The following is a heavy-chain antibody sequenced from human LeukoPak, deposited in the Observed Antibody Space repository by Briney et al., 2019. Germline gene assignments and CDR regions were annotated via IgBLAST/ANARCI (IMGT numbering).Heavy chain of an antibody. V-gene: IGHV1-69*04. J-gene: IGHJ3*02. CDR2: IIPILGIA. CDR3: AYGSGSYFKGEAFDI. CDR1: GGTFSSYA. Sequence: EASVKVSCKASGGTFSSYAISWVRQAPGQGLEWMGRIIPILGIANYAQKFQGRVTITADKSTGTAYMELSSLRSEDTAVYYCAYGSGSYFKGEAFDIWGQGTMVTVSS. D-gene: IGHD3-10*01.